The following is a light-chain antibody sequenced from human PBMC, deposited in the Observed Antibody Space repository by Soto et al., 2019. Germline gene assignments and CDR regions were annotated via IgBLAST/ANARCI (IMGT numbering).Light chain of an antibody. V-gene: IGKV3-15*01. CDR3: QQYNNWWT. CDR1: QSVSSN. CDR2: DAS. Sequence: EIVMTQSPATLSVSPGESATLSCRASQSVSSNLAWYQRKPGQGPSLLIYDASTRATGIPARFSGSGSGTEFTLTISSLQSEDFAVYYCQQYNNWWTFGQGTKVDIK. J-gene: IGKJ1*01.